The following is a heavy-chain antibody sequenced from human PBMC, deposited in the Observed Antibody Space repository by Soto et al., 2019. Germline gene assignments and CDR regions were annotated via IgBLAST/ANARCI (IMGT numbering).Heavy chain of an antibody. CDR3: ARDSIVGATDY. Sequence: PSETLSLTCTVSGGSVSSGSYYWSWIRQPPGKGLEWIGYMYYSGSANYNPSLKSRVTISVDTSKNQFSLKLSSVTAADTAVYYCARDSIVGATDYWGQGTLVTVSS. J-gene: IGHJ4*02. D-gene: IGHD1-26*01. CDR1: GGSVSSGSYY. CDR2: MYYSGSA. V-gene: IGHV4-61*01.